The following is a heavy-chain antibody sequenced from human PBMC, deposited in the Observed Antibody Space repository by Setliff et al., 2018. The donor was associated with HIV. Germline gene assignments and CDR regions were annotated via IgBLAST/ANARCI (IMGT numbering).Heavy chain of an antibody. J-gene: IGHJ5*02. CDR2: IHYNGRT. CDR3: ARYTSKVDWFDP. D-gene: IGHD2-2*02. CDR1: GDSITNDDYY. V-gene: IGHV4-39*01. Sequence: PSETLSLTCTVSGDSITNDDYYWGWIRQPPGKGLEWTAIIHYNGRTYYDPSLKSRVTIFVDTSKTQFYLKLRSVTASDTAVYYCARYTSKVDWFDPWGQGTLVTVSS.